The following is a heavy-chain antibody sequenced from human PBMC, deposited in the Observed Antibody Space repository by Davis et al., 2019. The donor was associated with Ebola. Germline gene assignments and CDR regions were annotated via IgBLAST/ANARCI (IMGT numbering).Heavy chain of an antibody. V-gene: IGHV3-NL1*01. CDR3: ARRADY. CDR2: IYSGGST. D-gene: IGHD1-14*01. Sequence: PGGSLRLSCAASGFIFSYYGMHWVRQAPGKGLEWVSVIYSGGSTYYADSVKGRFTISRDNSKNTLYLQMNSLRAEDTAVYYCARRADYWGQGTLVTVSS. CDR1: GFIFSYYG. J-gene: IGHJ4*02.